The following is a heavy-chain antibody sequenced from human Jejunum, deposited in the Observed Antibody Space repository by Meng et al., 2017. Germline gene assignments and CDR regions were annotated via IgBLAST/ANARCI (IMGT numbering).Heavy chain of an antibody. CDR3: ARGYSYGPNHFDY. J-gene: IGHJ4*02. V-gene: IGHV4-4*07. CDR2: VYGGGST. CDR1: GDPINPYY. D-gene: IGHD5-18*01. Sequence: SETLSPTCTVSGDPINPYYWSWIRQPAGKGMEWIGRVYGGGSTTYTPSLKSRATMSVDTSKSQVFLRLTSLTDADTAIYYCARGYSYGPNHFDYWGQGTLVTVSS.